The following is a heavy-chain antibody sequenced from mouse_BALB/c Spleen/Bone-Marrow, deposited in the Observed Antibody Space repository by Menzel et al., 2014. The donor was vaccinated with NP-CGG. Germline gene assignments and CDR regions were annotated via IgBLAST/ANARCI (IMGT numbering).Heavy chain of an antibody. CDR3: ARGGEFITSAFDY. CDR2: IWAGGST. D-gene: IGHD1-2*01. J-gene: IGHJ2*01. Sequence: VKLVESGPGLVAPSQSLSIPCTVSGFSLTSSGVHWVRQPPGKGLEWLGVIWAGGSTNYNSALMSRLSISKDNSKSQVFLKMNSLQTDDTAMYYCARGGEFITSAFDYWGQGTTLTVSS. CDR1: GFSLTSSG. V-gene: IGHV2-9*02.